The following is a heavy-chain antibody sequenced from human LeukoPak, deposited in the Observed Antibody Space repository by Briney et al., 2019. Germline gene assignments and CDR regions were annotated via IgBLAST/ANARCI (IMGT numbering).Heavy chain of an antibody. D-gene: IGHD2-2*01. CDR1: GFTFDDYA. CDR2: ISWNSGSI. Sequence: GGSLRLSCAASGFTFDDYAMHWVRQAPGKGLEWVSGISWNSGSIGYADSVKGRFTISRDNAKNSLYLQMNSLRAEDTAVYYCASGSRGYCSSTSCRSLDYWGQGTLVTVSS. CDR3: ASGSRGYCSSTSCRSLDY. J-gene: IGHJ4*02. V-gene: IGHV3-9*01.